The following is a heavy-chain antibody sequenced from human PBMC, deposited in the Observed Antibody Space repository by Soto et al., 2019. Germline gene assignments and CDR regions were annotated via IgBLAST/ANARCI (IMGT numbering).Heavy chain of an antibody. CDR1: GGSVSSDNYY. V-gene: IGHV4-61*01. D-gene: IGHD1-26*01. CDR3: ARPGGWGHYYGMDV. CDR2: IYNSGST. J-gene: IGHJ6*02. Sequence: PSETLSLTCTVSGGSVSSDNYYLNWIRQPPGKGLEWIGYIYNSGSTNDNPSLKSRVTISVDTSKNQFSLKLSSVTAADTAVYYCARPGGWGHYYGMDVWGQGTTVTVSS.